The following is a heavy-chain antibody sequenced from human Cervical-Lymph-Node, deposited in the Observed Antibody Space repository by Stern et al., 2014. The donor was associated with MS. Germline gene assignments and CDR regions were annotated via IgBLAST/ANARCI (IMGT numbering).Heavy chain of an antibody. D-gene: IGHD2-15*01. CDR3: TTVGLQDL. V-gene: IGHV3-15*01. J-gene: IGHJ4*02. CDR2: IKSKIEGEAT. Sequence: EVQLVESGGGLVKPGVSLRLSCAASGFPFSNAWMSWVRQAPGKGLQWGGRIKSKIEGEATDYAATMKGRFTISRDDSKNTLFLQMNGLKTEDTAVYYCTTVGLQDLWGQGILVTVSS. CDR1: GFPFSNAW.